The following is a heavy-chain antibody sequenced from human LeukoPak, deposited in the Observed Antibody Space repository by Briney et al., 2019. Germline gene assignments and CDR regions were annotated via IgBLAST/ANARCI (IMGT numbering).Heavy chain of an antibody. D-gene: IGHD3-22*01. Sequence: GGSLRLSCAASGFTFSSYGMHWVRQAPGKGLEWVAVISYDGSNKYYAESVKGRFTVSRDNSKNMLYLQMNSLRAEDTAVYFCVEGGAPSYYDGSGDSYFDYWGQGTLVTVSS. CDR3: VEGGAPSYYDGSGDSYFDY. CDR2: ISYDGSNK. CDR1: GFTFSSYG. J-gene: IGHJ4*02. V-gene: IGHV3-30*18.